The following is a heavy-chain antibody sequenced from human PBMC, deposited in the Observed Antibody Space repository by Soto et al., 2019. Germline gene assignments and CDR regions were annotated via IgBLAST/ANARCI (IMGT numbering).Heavy chain of an antibody. Sequence: QVQLVQSGAEVKKPGSSVKVSCKASGGTFSSYAISWVRQAPGQGLEWMGGIIPIFGTANYAQKFQGRVTITADESTSTAYMELSSLRSEDTAVYYCARGEGDDILTGSRINYYYYGMDVWDQGTTVTVSS. D-gene: IGHD3-9*01. CDR1: GGTFSSYA. J-gene: IGHJ6*02. V-gene: IGHV1-69*01. CDR3: ARGEGDDILTGSRINYYYYGMDV. CDR2: IIPIFGTA.